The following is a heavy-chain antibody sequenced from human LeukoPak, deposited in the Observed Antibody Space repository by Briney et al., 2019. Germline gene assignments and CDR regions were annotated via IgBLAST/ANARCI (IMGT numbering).Heavy chain of an antibody. D-gene: IGHD6-13*01. CDR3: AKVAPAGTYFDS. CDR1: GFTVSSQY. Sequence: GGSLRHSCAASGFTVSSQYMSWVRQAPGKGLDWVSVIYDGDITYYADSVKGRFTISRDSSMDTLYLQMNSLRAEDTAVYYCAKVAPAGTYFDSWGQGTLVTVSS. J-gene: IGHJ4*02. CDR2: IYDGDIT. V-gene: IGHV3-66*01.